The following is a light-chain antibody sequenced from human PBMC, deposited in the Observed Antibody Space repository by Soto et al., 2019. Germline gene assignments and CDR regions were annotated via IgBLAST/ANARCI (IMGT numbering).Light chain of an antibody. CDR3: CSFAGSYSYV. V-gene: IGLV2-14*01. Sequence: QSVLTQPASVSGSPGQSITISCTGTSSDVGFYNYVSWYQQQHPGKAPKLMIYEVDNRPSGVSIRFSGSKSGNTASLTISGLQAEDEADYSCCSFAGSYSYVFGTGTKVTVL. CDR1: SSDVGFYNY. CDR2: EVD. J-gene: IGLJ1*01.